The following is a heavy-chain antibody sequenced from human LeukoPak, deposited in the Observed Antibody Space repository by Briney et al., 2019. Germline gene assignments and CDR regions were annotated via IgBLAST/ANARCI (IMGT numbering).Heavy chain of an antibody. CDR1: GGSISGSSSY. CDR3: ARAVAGDDAFDI. Sequence: SGTLSLTCSVSGGSISGSSSYWGWIRQPPGKGLEWIGSIYYSGSTYDNPALKSRVTISVDTSKNQFSLKLSSVTAADTAVYYCARAVAGDDAFDIWGQGTMVTVSS. D-gene: IGHD6-19*01. V-gene: IGHV4-39*07. CDR2: IYYSGST. J-gene: IGHJ3*02.